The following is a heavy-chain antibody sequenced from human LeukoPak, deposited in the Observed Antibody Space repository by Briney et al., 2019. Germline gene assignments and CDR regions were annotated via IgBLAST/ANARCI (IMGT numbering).Heavy chain of an antibody. Sequence: SETLSLTCAVYGGSFSGYYWSWIRQPPGKGLEWIGEINHSGSTNYNPSLKSRVAISVDTSKNQFSLKLSSVTAADTAVYYCARGRFYYWYAFDIWGQGTMVTVSS. D-gene: IGHD3-22*01. J-gene: IGHJ3*02. V-gene: IGHV4-34*01. CDR3: ARGRFYYWYAFDI. CDR1: GGSFSGYY. CDR2: INHSGST.